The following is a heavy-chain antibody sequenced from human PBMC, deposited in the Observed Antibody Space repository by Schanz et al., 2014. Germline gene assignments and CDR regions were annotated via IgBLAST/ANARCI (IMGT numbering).Heavy chain of an antibody. V-gene: IGHV3-7*01. CDR2: IKHDGSEK. CDR3: ARPLGPNYYYYGLDV. J-gene: IGHJ6*02. CDR1: GFTFSNYW. Sequence: EVQLVESGGGLVQPGGSLRLSCAASGFTFSNYWMSWVRQAPGKGLEWVAYIKHDGSEKYHVDSVKGRFTISRDNAKNTLYLQMNSLRAEDTAVYYCARPLGPNYYYYGLDVWGQGTTVTVSS.